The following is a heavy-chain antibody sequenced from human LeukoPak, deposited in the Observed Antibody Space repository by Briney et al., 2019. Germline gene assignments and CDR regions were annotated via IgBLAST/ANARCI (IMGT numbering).Heavy chain of an antibody. CDR3: ARDLASGGYYGMDV. V-gene: IGHV3-21*01. D-gene: IGHD1-26*01. CDR2: ISSSSSYI. Sequence: PGGSLRLSCAASGFTFSSYSMNWVRQAPGKGLEWVSSISSSSSYIYYADSVKGRFTISRDNAKNSLYLQMNSLRAEDTAVYYCARDLASGGYYGMDVWGQGTTVTVSS. CDR1: GFTFSSYS. J-gene: IGHJ6*02.